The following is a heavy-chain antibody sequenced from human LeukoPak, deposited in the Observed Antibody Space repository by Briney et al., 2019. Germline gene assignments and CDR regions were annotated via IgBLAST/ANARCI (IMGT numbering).Heavy chain of an antibody. Sequence: GGSLRLSCAASGFTFSSYAMNWVRQAPGKGLEWVAIISYDGTNKDYADSVKGRFTISRDSSRNTLYLQMNSLRAEDTAVYYCARDPLYTTSPPSYFDYWGQGTLVTVSS. D-gene: IGHD2-2*02. CDR3: ARDPLYTTSPPSYFDY. CDR1: GFTFSSYA. V-gene: IGHV3-30-3*01. CDR2: ISYDGTNK. J-gene: IGHJ4*02.